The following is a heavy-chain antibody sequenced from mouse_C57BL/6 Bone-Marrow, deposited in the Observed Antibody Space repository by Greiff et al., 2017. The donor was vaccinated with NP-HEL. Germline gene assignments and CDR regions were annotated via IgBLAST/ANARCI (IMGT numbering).Heavy chain of an antibody. D-gene: IGHD1-1*01. V-gene: IGHV1-55*01. Sequence: QVQLKQPGAELVKPGASVKMSCKASGYTFTSYWITWVKQRPGQGLEWIGDIYPGSGSTNYNEKFKSKATLTVDTSSSTAYMQLSSLTSEDSAVYYCAPRYYGSSYNYFDYWGQGTTLTVSS. CDR2: IYPGSGST. J-gene: IGHJ2*01. CDR1: GYTFTSYW. CDR3: APRYYGSSYNYFDY.